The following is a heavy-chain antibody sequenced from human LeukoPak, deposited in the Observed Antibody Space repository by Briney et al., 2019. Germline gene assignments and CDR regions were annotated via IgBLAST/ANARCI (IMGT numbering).Heavy chain of an antibody. Sequence: ASVNVSCKASGYTFTGYYMHWVRQASGQGLEWMGWINPNSGGTNYAQKFQGRVTMTRDTSISTAYMELSRLRSDDTAVYYCARDLVSLRYFDWLSYDYWGQVTLVTVSS. D-gene: IGHD3-9*01. V-gene: IGHV1-2*02. CDR2: INPNSGGT. J-gene: IGHJ4*02. CDR1: GYTFTGYY. CDR3: ARDLVSLRYFDWLSYDY.